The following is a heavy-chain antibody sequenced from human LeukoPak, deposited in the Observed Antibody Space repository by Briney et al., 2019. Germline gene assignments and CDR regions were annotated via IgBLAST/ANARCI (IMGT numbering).Heavy chain of an antibody. CDR2: IKQDGSEK. V-gene: IGHV3-7*01. Sequence: GGSLRLSCTASGFTFSSYWMSWVRQAPGKGLEWVANIKQDGSEKYYVDSVKGRFTISRDNAKNSLYLQMNSLRAEDTAVYYCARDKGSKQQLVPDYWGQGTLVTVSS. D-gene: IGHD6-13*01. CDR3: ARDKGSKQQLVPDY. J-gene: IGHJ4*02. CDR1: GFTFSSYW.